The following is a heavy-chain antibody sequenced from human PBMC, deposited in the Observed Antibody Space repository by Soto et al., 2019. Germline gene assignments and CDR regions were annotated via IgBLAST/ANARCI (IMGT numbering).Heavy chain of an antibody. CDR2: ISYDGSNK. V-gene: IGHV3-30-3*01. CDR1: GFTFSSYA. CDR3: ARAEITPRRWFGSFDY. Sequence: GGSLRLSCAASGFTFSSYAMHWVRQAPGKGLEWVAVISYDGSNKYYADSVKGRFTISRDNSKNTLYLQMNSLRAEDTAVYYCARAEITPRRWFGSFDYWGQGTLVTVSS. J-gene: IGHJ4*02. D-gene: IGHD3-10*01.